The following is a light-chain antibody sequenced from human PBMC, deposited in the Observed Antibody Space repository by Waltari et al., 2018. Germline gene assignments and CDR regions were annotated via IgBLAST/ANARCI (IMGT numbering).Light chain of an antibody. CDR3: LLFDGDARV. Sequence: QTVVTQEPSLTVSPGGTVTLTCASSTGEVTSGHHPNWLQQKPGQPPRLLIFITSDKPPWTPARFSGSLLGGKAALTLSGVQPEDEADYYCLLFDGDARVFGGGTRLTVL. CDR2: ITS. CDR1: TGEVTSGHH. J-gene: IGLJ3*02. V-gene: IGLV7-43*01.